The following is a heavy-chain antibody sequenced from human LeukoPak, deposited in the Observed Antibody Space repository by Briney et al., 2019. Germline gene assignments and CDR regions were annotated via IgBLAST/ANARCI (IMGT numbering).Heavy chain of an antibody. Sequence: GESLKIPCKGSGYSFTSHWIGWVRQMPGKGLEWMGKIDPPDSYTIYSPSFQGHVTISVDKSINTAYLQWSSLKASDTAMYYCARMGSGYDYWFDPWGQGTLVTVSS. V-gene: IGHV5-10-1*01. CDR3: ARMGSGYDYWFDP. CDR1: GYSFTSHW. J-gene: IGHJ5*02. D-gene: IGHD5-12*01. CDR2: IDPPDSYT.